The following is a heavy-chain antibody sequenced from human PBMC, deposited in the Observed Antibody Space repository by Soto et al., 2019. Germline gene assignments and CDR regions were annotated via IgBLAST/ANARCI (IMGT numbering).Heavy chain of an antibody. CDR2: VTGYNGHT. Sequence: ASVKVSCKASGHTFVSYGISWVRQASGQGLEWLGWVTGYNGHTIYAQKLQDRVTMTTDISTSTAYMELRSLRFDDTAVYYCARDRGVAGTTFDYWGQGTQVTVSS. CDR1: GHTFVSYG. V-gene: IGHV1-18*01. D-gene: IGHD1-20*01. J-gene: IGHJ4*02. CDR3: ARDRGVAGTTFDY.